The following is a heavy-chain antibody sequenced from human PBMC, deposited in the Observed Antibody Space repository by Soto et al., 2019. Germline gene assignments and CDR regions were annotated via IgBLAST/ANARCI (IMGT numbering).Heavy chain of an antibody. CDR2: IKQDGSEK. CDR3: AREDGLGWNYRDY. J-gene: IGHJ4*02. D-gene: IGHD1-7*01. Sequence: PGGSLRLSCAASGFTFSSYWMSWVRQAPGKGLEWVANIKQDGSEKYYVDSVKGRFTISRDNAKNSLYLQMNSLRAEDTAVYYCAREDGLGWNYRDYCGEGTLVTVYS. V-gene: IGHV3-7*01. CDR1: GFTFSSYW.